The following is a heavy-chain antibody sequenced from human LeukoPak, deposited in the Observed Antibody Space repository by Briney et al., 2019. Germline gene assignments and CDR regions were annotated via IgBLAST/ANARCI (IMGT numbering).Heavy chain of an antibody. CDR3: AKDLDSSGYFFDY. V-gene: IGHV3-30*02. CDR2: IRFDGSNK. J-gene: IGHJ4*02. D-gene: IGHD3-22*01. Sequence: GGSLKLSCAASGFTFSNYGVHWVRQAPGKGLEWVSFIRFDGSNKYYADSVKGRFTISRDNSKNTLYLQMNSLRAEDTAVYYCAKDLDSSGYFFDYWGQGTLVTVSS. CDR1: GFTFSNYG.